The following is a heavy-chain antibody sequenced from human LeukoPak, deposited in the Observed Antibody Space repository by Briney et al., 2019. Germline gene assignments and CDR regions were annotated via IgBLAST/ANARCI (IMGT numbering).Heavy chain of an antibody. J-gene: IGHJ4*02. CDR3: ARDAEYSSSWYRNYSDY. Sequence: PSETLSLTCTVSGGSISSYYWSWIRQPTGKGLEWIGRIYTSGSTNYNPSLKSRVTMSVDTSKNQFSLKLSSVIAADTAVYYCARDAEYSSSWYRNYSDYWGQGTLVTVSS. CDR2: IYTSGST. CDR1: GGSISSYY. V-gene: IGHV4-4*07. D-gene: IGHD6-13*01.